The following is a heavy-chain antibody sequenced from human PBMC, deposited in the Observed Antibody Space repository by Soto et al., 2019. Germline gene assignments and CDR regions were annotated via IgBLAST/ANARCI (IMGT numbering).Heavy chain of an antibody. CDR3: ASDDLVVLHRVIDY. Sequence: QVQLVESGGGVVQPGRSLRLSCAASGFTFSSYGMHWVRQAPGKGLEWVAVIWYDGSNKYYADSVKGRFTISRDNSKNTLYPQMNSLRAEDTAVYYCASDDLVVLHRVIDYWGQGTLVTVSS. J-gene: IGHJ4*02. CDR2: IWYDGSNK. V-gene: IGHV3-33*01. CDR1: GFTFSSYG. D-gene: IGHD2-2*01.